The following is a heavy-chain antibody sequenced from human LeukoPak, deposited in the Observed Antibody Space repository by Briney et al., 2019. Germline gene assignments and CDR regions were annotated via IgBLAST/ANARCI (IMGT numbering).Heavy chain of an antibody. CDR3: ARDGGYCSSTSCYQDY. Sequence: PGGSLRLSCAASGFTFSSYGMHWVRQAPGKGLEWVAVIWYDGSNKYYADSVKGRFTISRDNSKNTLYLQMNSLRAEDTAVYYCARDGGYCSSTSCYQDYWGXGTLVTVSS. CDR1: GFTFSSYG. V-gene: IGHV3-33*01. CDR2: IWYDGSNK. D-gene: IGHD2-2*01. J-gene: IGHJ4*02.